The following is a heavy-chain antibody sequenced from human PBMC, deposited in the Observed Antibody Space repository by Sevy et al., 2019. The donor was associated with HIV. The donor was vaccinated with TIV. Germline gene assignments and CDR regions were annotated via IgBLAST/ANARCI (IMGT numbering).Heavy chain of an antibody. D-gene: IGHD6-19*01. Sequence: GGSLRLSCVASGFTFSTYGMHWVRQAPGKGLEWVVVIWYDGSNKEYVDSVKGRFTISRDNSKDTLYLQMNSLRAEDTAVYYCARENIAVAGIGYYFDHWGQGTLVTVSS. V-gene: IGHV3-33*01. J-gene: IGHJ4*02. CDR3: ARENIAVAGIGYYFDH. CDR1: GFTFSTYG. CDR2: IWYDGSNK.